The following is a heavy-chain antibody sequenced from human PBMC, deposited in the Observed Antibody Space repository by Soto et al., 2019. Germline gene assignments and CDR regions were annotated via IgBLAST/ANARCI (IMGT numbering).Heavy chain of an antibody. V-gene: IGHV3-9*01. CDR1: GFTFDDYA. CDR2: ISWNSGSI. J-gene: IGHJ6*02. Sequence: HPGGSLRLSCAASGFTFDDYAMHWVRQAPGKGLEWVSGISWNSGSIGYADSVKGRFTISRDNAKNSLYLQMNSLRAEDTALYYCAKDGGYSYLGYYYYGMDVWGQGTTVTVSS. D-gene: IGHD5-18*01. CDR3: AKDGGYSYLGYYYYGMDV.